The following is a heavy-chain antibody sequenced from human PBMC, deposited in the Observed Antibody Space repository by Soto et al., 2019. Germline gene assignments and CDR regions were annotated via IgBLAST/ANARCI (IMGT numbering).Heavy chain of an antibody. J-gene: IGHJ3*02. CDR1: GGSFSTYY. Sequence: QLQQWGAGLLKPSETLSLTCVVSGGSFSTYYYNWIRQSSGKGLEWIGEINHSGNNNYRPSLKSRVTMSLDTSKNQFSLKLTSVTAADTAVYYCARGGSNDWQVALDIWGQGTMVTVSS. D-gene: IGHD3-9*01. V-gene: IGHV4-34*01. CDR3: ARGGSNDWQVALDI. CDR2: INHSGNN.